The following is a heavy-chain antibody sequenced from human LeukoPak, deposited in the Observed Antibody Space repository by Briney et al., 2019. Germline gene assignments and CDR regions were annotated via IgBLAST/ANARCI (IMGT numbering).Heavy chain of an antibody. CDR3: AKGIRRLVGTIPGLRRDHYMDV. D-gene: IGHD1-26*01. J-gene: IGHJ6*03. CDR2: IRSDGSDK. Sequence: GGSLRLSCAASGFTFRNYGIHWVRQAPGKGLEWVTFIRSDGSDKYYADSVKGRFTISRDNAKNSLYLQMNSLRAEDTAVYYCAKGIRRLVGTIPGLRRDHYMDVWGKGTTVTVSS. CDR1: GFTFRNYG. V-gene: IGHV3-30*02.